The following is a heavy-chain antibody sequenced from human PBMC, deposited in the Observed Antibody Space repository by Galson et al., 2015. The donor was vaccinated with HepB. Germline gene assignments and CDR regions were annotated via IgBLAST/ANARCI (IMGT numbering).Heavy chain of an antibody. CDR2: SDPEEGEI. V-gene: IGHV1-24*01. Sequence: SVKVSCKVSGYTLTEISMHWVRQTPGKGLEWMGGSDPEEGEIIYAQKFQGRVTMTEDTSTNTAYMELSSLRSEDTAMYYCARDGAGWELFDYWGQGTLVTVPS. CDR3: ARDGAGWELFDY. D-gene: IGHD1-26*01. CDR1: GYTLTEIS. J-gene: IGHJ4*02.